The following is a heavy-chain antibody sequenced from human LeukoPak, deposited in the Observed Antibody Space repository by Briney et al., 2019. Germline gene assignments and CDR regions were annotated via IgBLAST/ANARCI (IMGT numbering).Heavy chain of an antibody. CDR3: ARGGVEMATDPYYFDY. V-gene: IGHV4-34*01. CDR1: GGSFSGYY. Sequence: NTSETLSLTCAVYGGSFSGYYWSWIRQPPGKGLEWIGDINHSGSTNYNPSLKSRVTISVDTSKNQFSLKLSSVTAADTAVYYCARGGVEMATDPYYFDYWGQGTLVTVSS. D-gene: IGHD5-24*01. J-gene: IGHJ4*02. CDR2: INHSGST.